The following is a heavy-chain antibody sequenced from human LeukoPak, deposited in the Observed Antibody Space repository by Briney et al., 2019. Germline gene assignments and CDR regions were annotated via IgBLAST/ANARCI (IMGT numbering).Heavy chain of an antibody. CDR2: IYHSGST. J-gene: IGHJ3*02. Sequence: SGTLSLTCAVSGGSISSSNWWSWVRRPPGKGLEWIGEIYHSGSTNYNPSLKSRVTISVDKSKNQFSLKLSSVTAADTAVYYCARDLIYYDSSGYYPDAFDIWGQGTMVTVSS. CDR1: GGSISSSNW. V-gene: IGHV4-4*02. D-gene: IGHD3-22*01. CDR3: ARDLIYYDSSGYYPDAFDI.